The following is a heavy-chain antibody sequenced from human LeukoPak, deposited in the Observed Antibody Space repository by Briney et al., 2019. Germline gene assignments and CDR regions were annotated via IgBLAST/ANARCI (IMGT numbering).Heavy chain of an antibody. CDR2: FYTSGTP. CDR1: GGSISRGSYF. CDR3: ARGGIPDY. V-gene: IGHV4-61*02. J-gene: IGHJ4*02. D-gene: IGHD2-21*01. Sequence: PSQTLSLTCTVSGGSISRGSYFWSWIRQPAGKGLEWIGRFYTSGTPNYNPSLKSLVTISVDTSRNQFSLKLSSVTAADTAVYYCARGGIPDYWGQGILVTVSS.